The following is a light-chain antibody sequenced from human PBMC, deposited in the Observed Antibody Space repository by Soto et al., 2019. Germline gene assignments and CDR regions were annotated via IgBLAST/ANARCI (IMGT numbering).Light chain of an antibody. V-gene: IGKV3-11*01. CDR2: DAY. CDR1: QSVRRY. CDR3: QQSNNWPPIT. J-gene: IGKJ5*01. Sequence: EIVLTQSPGTLSLSPGDRPTLSCTASQSVRRYLAWYQQKPGRAPRLIIYDAYTRATGIPARFSGSGSETDFTLTITSLEPEDFAVYYCQQSNNWPPITFGQGTRLEI.